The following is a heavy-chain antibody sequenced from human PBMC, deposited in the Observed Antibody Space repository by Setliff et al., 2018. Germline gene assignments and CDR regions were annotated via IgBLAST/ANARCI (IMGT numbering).Heavy chain of an antibody. CDR2: IKGDGSEK. Sequence: SGGSLRLSCAASVFTFKNYWMSWVRQAPGKGLEWVVNIKGDGSEKFYLASVKGRFTISRDNARNSLYLQMNSLRAEDTAVYYCARDRISRYYDSGAHAFDIWGQGTMVTVS. V-gene: IGHV3-7*03. J-gene: IGHJ3*02. D-gene: IGHD3-22*01. CDR3: ARDRISRYYDSGAHAFDI. CDR1: VFTFKNYW.